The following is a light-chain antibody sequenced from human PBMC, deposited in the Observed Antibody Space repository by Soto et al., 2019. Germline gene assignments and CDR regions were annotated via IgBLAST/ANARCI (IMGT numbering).Light chain of an antibody. CDR2: SNN. CDR3: AAWDDSLNGHV. J-gene: IGLJ1*01. CDR1: SSNIGSNT. Sequence: QSALTQPPSASGTPGQRATISCSGSSSNIGSNTVNWYQQLPGTAPKLLIYSNNQRPSGVPDRFSGSKSGTSASLAISGLQSEDEADYYCAAWDDSLNGHVFGTGTKVTVL. V-gene: IGLV1-44*01.